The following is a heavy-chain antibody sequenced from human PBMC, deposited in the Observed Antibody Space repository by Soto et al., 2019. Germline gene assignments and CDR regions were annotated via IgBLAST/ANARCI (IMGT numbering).Heavy chain of an antibody. V-gene: IGHV1-2*04. D-gene: IGHD3-22*01. CDR2: ISPSSGAT. Sequence: ASVKVSCKASGYTFTSSDINWVRQAPGKGLEWMGWISPSSGATQYAQKFQGWVTVTRDTSTSTVYLDVSRLKSDGSAVYYCARELYDNGPSGLDVWGQGTTVTSP. CDR3: ARELYDNGPSGLDV. J-gene: IGHJ6*02. CDR1: GYTFTSSD.